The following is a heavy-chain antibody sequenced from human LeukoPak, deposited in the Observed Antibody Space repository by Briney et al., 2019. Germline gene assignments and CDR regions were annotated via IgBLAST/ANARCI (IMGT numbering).Heavy chain of an antibody. D-gene: IGHD6-6*01. CDR3: ARGGIAAREGDYYYMDV. Sequence: RPGGSLRLSCAASGFTFSSYSMSWVRQAPGKGLEWVSSISSSSSYIYYADSVKGRFTISRDNAKNSLYLQMNSLRAEDTAVYYCARGGIAAREGDYYYMDVWGKGTTVTVSS. CDR1: GFTFSSYS. CDR2: ISSSSSYI. V-gene: IGHV3-21*01. J-gene: IGHJ6*03.